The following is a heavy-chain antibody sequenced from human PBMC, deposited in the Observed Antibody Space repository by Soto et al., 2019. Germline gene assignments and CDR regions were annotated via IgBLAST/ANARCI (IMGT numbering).Heavy chain of an antibody. J-gene: IGHJ4*02. CDR1: GFTVSYNY. V-gene: IGHV3-53*01. CDR3: ARGPQLYDVLRGGLDC. CDR2: IYSGGST. D-gene: IGHD3-3*01. Sequence: GGSLRLSCAASGFTVSYNYMSWVRQAPGKGLEWVSVIYSGGSTYYADSVKGRFTISRDDSNNTLYLQMNSLRAEDTAVYYCARGPQLYDVLRGGLDCWGQGTLVTVSS.